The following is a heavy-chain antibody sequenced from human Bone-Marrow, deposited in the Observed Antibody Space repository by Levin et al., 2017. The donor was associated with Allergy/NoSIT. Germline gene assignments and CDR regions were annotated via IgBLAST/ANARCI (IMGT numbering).Heavy chain of an antibody. CDR2: ISSSSSYI. D-gene: IGHD2-8*02. V-gene: IGHV3-21*01. Sequence: GGSLRLSCAASGFTFSSYSMNWVRQAPGKGLEWVSSISSSSSYIYYADSVKGRFTISRDNAKNSLYLQMNSLRAEDTAVYYCARGLDCTGGVCYPYYYYYMDVWGKGTTVTVSS. CDR1: GFTFSSYS. CDR3: ARGLDCTGGVCYPYYYYYMDV. J-gene: IGHJ6*03.